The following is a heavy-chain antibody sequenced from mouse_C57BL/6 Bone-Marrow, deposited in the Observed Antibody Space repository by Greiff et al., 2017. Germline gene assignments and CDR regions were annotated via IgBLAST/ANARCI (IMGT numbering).Heavy chain of an antibody. Sequence: EVQVVESGPGMVKPSQSLSLTCTVTGYSITSGYDWHWIRHFPGNKLEWMGYISYSGSTNYNPSLKSRISITHDTSKNHFFLKLNSVTTEDTATYYCARGRQLRPWFAYWGQGTLVTVSA. V-gene: IGHV3-1*01. D-gene: IGHD3-2*02. CDR3: ARGRQLRPWFAY. J-gene: IGHJ3*01. CDR1: GYSITSGYD. CDR2: ISYSGST.